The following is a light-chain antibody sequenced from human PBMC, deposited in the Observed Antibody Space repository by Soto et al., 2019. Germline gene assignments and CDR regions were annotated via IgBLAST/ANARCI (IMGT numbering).Light chain of an antibody. CDR2: DVS. CDR1: SSDVGTYNY. V-gene: IGLV2-11*01. Sequence: QSVLTQPRSVSGPPGQSVSISCSGTSSDVGTYNYVSWYQQHPGKAPKLMIYDVSKRPSGVPDRFSGSKSGNTASLTISGLQAEDEADYYCCSYAGGYTHAVFGGGPK. CDR3: CSYAGGYTHAV. J-gene: IGLJ2*01.